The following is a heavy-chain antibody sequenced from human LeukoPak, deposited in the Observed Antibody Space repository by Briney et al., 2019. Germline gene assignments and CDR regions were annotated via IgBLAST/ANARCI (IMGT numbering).Heavy chain of an antibody. CDR3: ARHASRFDP. Sequence: ASETLSLTCTVSGGSISSSSYYWGWIRQPPGKGLEWIGSINYSGSTYYNPSLKSRVTISVDTSKNQFSLKLSSVTAADTAVYYCARHASRFDPWGQGTLVTVSS. J-gene: IGHJ5*02. CDR1: GGSISSSSYY. V-gene: IGHV4-39*01. CDR2: INYSGST.